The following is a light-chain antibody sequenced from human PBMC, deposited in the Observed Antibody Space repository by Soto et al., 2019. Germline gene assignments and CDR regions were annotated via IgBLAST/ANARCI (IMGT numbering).Light chain of an antibody. V-gene: IGKV3-20*01. Sequence: EIVLTQSPGTLSLSPGERATLSCRASQSVSSSYLAWYQQKPGQAPRLLIYGASGRATGIPDMFSGSGSGPDFTLTISRLEPEDFAVYYCQQYGSSPPVTFGQGTRLEIK. CDR3: QQYGSSPPVT. CDR2: GAS. CDR1: QSVSSSY. J-gene: IGKJ5*01.